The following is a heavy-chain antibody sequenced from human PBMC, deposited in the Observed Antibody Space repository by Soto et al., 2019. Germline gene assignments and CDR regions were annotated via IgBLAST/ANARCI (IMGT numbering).Heavy chain of an antibody. CDR1: GYTFTSYY. V-gene: IGHV1-46*01. CDR3: ARQRGYSGYEPGIAVAGTTGSFDY. J-gene: IGHJ4*02. D-gene: IGHD6-19*01. Sequence: GASVKVSCKASGYTFTSYYMHWVRQAPGQGLEWMGIINPSGGSTSYAQKFQGRVTMTRDTSASTVYMELSSLRSEDTAVYYCARQRGYSGYEPGIAVAGTTGSFDYRGQGTLVTVSS. CDR2: INPSGGST.